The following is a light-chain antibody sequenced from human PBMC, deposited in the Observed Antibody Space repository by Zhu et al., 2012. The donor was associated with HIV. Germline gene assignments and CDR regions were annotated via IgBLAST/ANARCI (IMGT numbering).Light chain of an antibody. CDR3: QQRVNWPLT. Sequence: IVLTQSPATLSLSPGERATVSCRASRSVNSFLAWYQQKPGQAPRLLIYDASKRAAGTPPRFSGSGSGTDFTLTISSLEPEDFALYYCQQRVNWPLTFGGGTKVEIK. J-gene: IGKJ4*01. CDR2: DAS. CDR1: RSVNSF. V-gene: IGKV3-11*01.